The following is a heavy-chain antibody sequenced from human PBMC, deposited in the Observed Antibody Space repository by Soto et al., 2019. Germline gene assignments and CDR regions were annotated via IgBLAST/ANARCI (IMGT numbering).Heavy chain of an antibody. V-gene: IGHV1-18*01. CDR3: ARDMYYYDSSGYSSVVD. CDR2: ISAYNGNT. D-gene: IGHD3-22*01. CDR1: GYTFTSYG. Sequence: ASVKVSCKASGYTFTSYGISWVRQAPGQGLEWMGWISAYNGNTNYAQKLQGRVTMTTDTSTSTAYMELRSLRSDDTAVYYCARDMYYYDSSGYSSVVDWGQGTLVTVSS. J-gene: IGHJ4*02.